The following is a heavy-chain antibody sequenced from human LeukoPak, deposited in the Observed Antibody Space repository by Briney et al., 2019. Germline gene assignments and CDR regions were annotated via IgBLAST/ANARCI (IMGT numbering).Heavy chain of an antibody. CDR2: IYTSGST. J-gene: IGHJ4*02. D-gene: IGHD3-9*01. V-gene: IGHV4-4*07. Sequence: SETLSPTRTVSGGSISSYYWSWIRQPAGKGLEWIGRIYTSGSTNYNPSLKSRVTIAIDTSKNQFSLKLSSVTAADTAVYYCARDREYYDILTGYYIDYWGQGTLVTVSS. CDR1: GGSISSYY. CDR3: ARDREYYDILTGYYIDY.